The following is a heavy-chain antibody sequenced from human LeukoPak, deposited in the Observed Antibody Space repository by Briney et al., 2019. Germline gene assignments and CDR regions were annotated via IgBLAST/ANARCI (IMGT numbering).Heavy chain of an antibody. Sequence: SETLSLTCAVYGGSFSGYYWSWIRQPPGKGLEWIGEINHSGSTYYNPSLKSRVTISVDTSKNQFSLKLSSVTAADTAVYYCARVDWLANHYYYMDVWGKGTTVTVSS. CDR1: GGSFSGYY. D-gene: IGHD2-21*01. CDR2: INHSGST. V-gene: IGHV4-34*01. CDR3: ARVDWLANHYYYMDV. J-gene: IGHJ6*03.